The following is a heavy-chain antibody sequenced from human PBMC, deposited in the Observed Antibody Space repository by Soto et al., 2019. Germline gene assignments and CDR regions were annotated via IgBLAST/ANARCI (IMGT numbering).Heavy chain of an antibody. J-gene: IGHJ5*02. CDR1: GFTFSSYA. D-gene: IGHD6-6*01. CDR2: ISYDGSNK. V-gene: IGHV3-30-3*01. Sequence: QVQLVESRGGVVQPGRSLRLSCAASGFTFSSYAMHWVRQAPGKGLEWVAGISYDGSNKYYADSVKGRFTISRDNSKNPLYLQMDSLRAEDTAVYYCAREGYSSSSWFDPWGQGTLVTVSS. CDR3: AREGYSSSSWFDP.